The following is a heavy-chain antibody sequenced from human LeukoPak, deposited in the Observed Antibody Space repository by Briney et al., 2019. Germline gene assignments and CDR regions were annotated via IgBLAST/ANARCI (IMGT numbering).Heavy chain of an antibody. Sequence: GGSLRLSCAASGFTVSSNYMSWVRQAPGKGLEWVSVIYSGGSTYYTDSVKGRFTTSRDNSKNTLYLQMNSLRAEDTAVYYCARHYYDSSGYPNGDRWFDPWGQGTLVTVSS. D-gene: IGHD3-22*01. V-gene: IGHV3-66*02. CDR2: IYSGGST. CDR1: GFTVSSNY. CDR3: ARHYYDSSGYPNGDRWFDP. J-gene: IGHJ5*02.